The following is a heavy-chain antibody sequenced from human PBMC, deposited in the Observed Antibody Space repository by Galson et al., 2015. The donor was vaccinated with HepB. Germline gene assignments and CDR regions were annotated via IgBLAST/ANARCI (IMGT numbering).Heavy chain of an antibody. D-gene: IGHD6-6*01. J-gene: IGHJ4*02. CDR1: GFSLSTSGVG. CDR2: IYWGDDK. CDR3: AHSVWPWYSSSSGGFDY. V-gene: IGHV2-5*02. Sequence: PALVKPTQTLTLPCTFSGFSLSTSGVGVGWIRQPPGKALEWLALIYWGDDKRYSPSLKSRLTITKDTSKNQVVLTMTNMDPVDTATYYCAHSVWPWYSSSSGGFDYWGQGTLVTVSS.